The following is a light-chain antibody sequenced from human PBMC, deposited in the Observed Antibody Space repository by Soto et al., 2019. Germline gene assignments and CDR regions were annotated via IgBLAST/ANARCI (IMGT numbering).Light chain of an antibody. CDR3: HQYGDSQYT. CDR2: GAS. J-gene: IGKJ2*01. Sequence: EVALIQSPAILSLSVGERATLSCRASQWVSSGYLACYQQRPGQAPRLLIQGASSRAAGIPDRFSGGGSGTDFTLTISRLEPEDFAVYYCHQYGDSQYTFGPGTKLQI. CDR1: QWVSSGY. V-gene: IGKV3-20*01.